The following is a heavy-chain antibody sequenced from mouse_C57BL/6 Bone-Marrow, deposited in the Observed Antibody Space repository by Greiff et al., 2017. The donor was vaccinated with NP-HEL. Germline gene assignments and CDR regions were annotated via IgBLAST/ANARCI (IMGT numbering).Heavy chain of an antibody. V-gene: IGHV1-87*01. CDR3: SEDSAVYYCAYYYGSSYWAMDY. J-gene: IGHJ4*01. CDR2: GQGLEWIG. Sequence: VKLMESGPELARPWASVKISCQAFYTFSRRVHFAIRDTNYWMQWVKQRPGQGLEWIGAIYPGNGDTSYNQKVKGKATLTADKSSSTAYMQLSSLTSEDSAVYYCAYYYGSSYWAMDYWGQGTSVTVSS. CDR1: YTFSRRVH. D-gene: IGHD1-1*01.